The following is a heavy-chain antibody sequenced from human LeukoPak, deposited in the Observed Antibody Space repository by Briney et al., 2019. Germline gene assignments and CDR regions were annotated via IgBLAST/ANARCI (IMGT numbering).Heavy chain of an antibody. CDR2: ISYDGSNK. J-gene: IGHJ1*01. Sequence: GGSLRLSFAASGFTFSSYGMHWVRQAPGKGLEWVAVISYDGSNKYYADSVKGRFTISRDNSKNTLYLQMNSLRAEDTAVYYCAKEVSSLATINFPSEYFQHWGQGTLVTVSS. CDR1: GFTFSSYG. D-gene: IGHD5-24*01. CDR3: AKEVSSLATINFPSEYFQH. V-gene: IGHV3-30*18.